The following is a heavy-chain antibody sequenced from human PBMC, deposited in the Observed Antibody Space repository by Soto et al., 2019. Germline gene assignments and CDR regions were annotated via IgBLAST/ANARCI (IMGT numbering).Heavy chain of an antibody. J-gene: IGHJ6*02. CDR3: AGGGARVPDGGGIGYYGLDA. V-gene: IGHV4-34*01. Sequence: QVQLQQWGAGVLKPSETLSLTCGVNGGSFTGYCWCWVRQPPGKGREWIGEINDSGSTDSNPSLESRVTITVDMSTAQSSFKLNSVTAADRAADHWAGGGARVPDGGGIGYYGLDAWGQGTTVTVSS. CDR2: INDSGST. CDR1: GGSFTGYC. D-gene: IGHD2-2*01.